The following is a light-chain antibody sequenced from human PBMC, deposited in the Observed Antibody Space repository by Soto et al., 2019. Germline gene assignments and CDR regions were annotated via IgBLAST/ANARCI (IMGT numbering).Light chain of an antibody. CDR1: SSNIGAGYD. CDR3: QSYDSSLSGYV. J-gene: IGLJ1*01. CDR2: ANT. V-gene: IGLV1-40*01. Sequence: QSVLTQPPSVSVAPGQRVTISCTGSSSNIGAGYDVHWYQQLPGTAPKLLIYANTNRPSGVPDRFSGAKSGTSASLAITGLRAEDEADYYCQSYDSSLSGYVFGTGTKVTVL.